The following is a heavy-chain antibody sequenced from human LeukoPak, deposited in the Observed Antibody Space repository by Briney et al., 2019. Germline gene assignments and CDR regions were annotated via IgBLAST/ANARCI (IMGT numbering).Heavy chain of an antibody. J-gene: IGHJ5*02. CDR1: GGSISSYY. CDR2: IYHSGST. CDR3: ARVGEYSSGWDNWFDP. D-gene: IGHD6-19*01. V-gene: IGHV4-4*07. Sequence: SETLSLTCTVSGGSISSYYWSWIRQPAGKGLEWIGSIYHSGSTYYNPSLKSRVTISVDTSKNQFSLKLSSVTAADTAVYYCARVGEYSSGWDNWFDPWGQGTLVTVSS.